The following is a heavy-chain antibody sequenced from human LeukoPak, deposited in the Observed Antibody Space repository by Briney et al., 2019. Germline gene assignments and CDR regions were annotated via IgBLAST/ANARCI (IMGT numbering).Heavy chain of an antibody. J-gene: IGHJ6*03. CDR1: GDSVTSRSHY. CDR3: ARDSGPDFWSGYFSYYYMDV. D-gene: IGHD3-3*01. Sequence: SETLSLTCTVSGDSVTSRSHYWGWIRLPPGKGLEWIGSFYYGGSTYYNPSLKSRVTISVDTSKNQFSLKLSSVTAADTAVYYCARDSGPDFWSGYFSYYYMDVWGKGTTVTVSS. CDR2: FYYGGST. V-gene: IGHV4-39*07.